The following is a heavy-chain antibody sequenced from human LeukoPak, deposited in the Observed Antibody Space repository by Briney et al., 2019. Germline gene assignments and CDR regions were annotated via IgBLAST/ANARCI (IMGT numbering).Heavy chain of an antibody. CDR1: GNTLSELA. J-gene: IGHJ3*01. D-gene: IGHD2-21*02. CDR2: VDPDDGQR. CDR3: STPGPGDVLTARDAFDV. Sequence: ASVRVSCKVSGNTLSELAVHWVRQAPGKGLEWMGGVDPDDGQRIYAQKFQGRVTMTEDTSTDTAYMELSRLRSEDSAVYYCSTPGPGDVLTARDAFDVWGLGTLVFVSS. V-gene: IGHV1-24*01.